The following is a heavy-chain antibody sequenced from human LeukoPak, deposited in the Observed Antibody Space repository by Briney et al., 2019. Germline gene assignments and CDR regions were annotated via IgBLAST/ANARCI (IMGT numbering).Heavy chain of an antibody. J-gene: IGHJ3*02. CDR1: GYSFINYG. V-gene: IGHV1-18*01. CDR3: AGIHQSITIFGVVIDAFDI. CDR2: INTSNGNT. Sequence: ASVKVSCKASGYSFINYGINWVRQAPGQGLEWMGWINTSNGNTNFAQKFQGRVTMTTDTSTSTAYMEMRSLRSDDTAVYYCAGIHQSITIFGVVIDAFDIWGQGTMVTVSS. D-gene: IGHD3-3*01.